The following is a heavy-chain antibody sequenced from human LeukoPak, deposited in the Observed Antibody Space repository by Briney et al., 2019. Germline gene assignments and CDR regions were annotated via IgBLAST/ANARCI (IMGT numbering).Heavy chain of an antibody. D-gene: IGHD3-16*02. Sequence: ASVKVSCKVSGYTLTELSMHWVRQAPGKGLEWMGGFDPEDDETIYAQQFQGRVTMTEDTSTDTAYMELSSLRSEDTAVYYCAIQGYYDYIWGSYRKGVPYTSIDYWAREPWSPSPQ. CDR3: AIQGYYDYIWGSYRKGVPYTSIDY. V-gene: IGHV1-24*01. CDR2: FDPEDDET. J-gene: IGHJ4*02. CDR1: GYTLTELS.